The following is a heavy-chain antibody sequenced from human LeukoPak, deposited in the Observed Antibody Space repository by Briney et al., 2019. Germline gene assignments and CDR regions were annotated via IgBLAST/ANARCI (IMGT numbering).Heavy chain of an antibody. D-gene: IGHD2-21*02. Sequence: GRSLRLSCAASGFTFDDYAMHWVRQAPGKGLEWVSGISWNSGSIGYADSVKGRFTISRDNAKNSLYLQMNSLRAEDTALYYCAKVAVVVTAMNYFDYWGQGTLVTVSS. J-gene: IGHJ4*02. CDR2: ISWNSGSI. V-gene: IGHV3-9*01. CDR1: GFTFDDYA. CDR3: AKVAVVVTAMNYFDY.